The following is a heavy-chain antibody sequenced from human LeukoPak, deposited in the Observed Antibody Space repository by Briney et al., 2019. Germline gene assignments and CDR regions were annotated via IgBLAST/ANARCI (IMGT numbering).Heavy chain of an antibody. V-gene: IGHV4-34*01. Sequence: SETLSLTCAVYGGSFSGYYWSWIRQPLGKGLEWIGEINHSGSTNYNPSLKSRVTISVDTSKNQFSLKLSSVTAADTAVYYCARGRSISGYDYYYYGMDVWGQGTTVTVSS. CDR1: GGSFSGYY. CDR2: INHSGST. J-gene: IGHJ6*02. D-gene: IGHD5-18*01. CDR3: ARGRSISGYDYYYYGMDV.